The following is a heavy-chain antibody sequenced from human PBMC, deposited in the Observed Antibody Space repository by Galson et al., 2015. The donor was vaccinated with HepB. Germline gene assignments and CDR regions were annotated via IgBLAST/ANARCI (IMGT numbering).Heavy chain of an antibody. CDR2: ISQSGTT. J-gene: IGHJ4*02. D-gene: IGHD4-17*01. CDR1: GGSISSGGYL. CDR3: VRSHGLY. Sequence: LSLTCTVSGGSISSGGYLWSWIRQPPGKGLEWIGYISQSGTTSYNTPLKSRLTISLDRSKNQFSLNLNSVTAADTAVYYCVRSHGLYWGQGTLVTVSS. V-gene: IGHV4-30-2*01.